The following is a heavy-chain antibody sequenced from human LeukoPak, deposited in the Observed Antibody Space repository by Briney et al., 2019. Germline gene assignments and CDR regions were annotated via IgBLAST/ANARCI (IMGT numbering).Heavy chain of an antibody. CDR1: GFTFDDYA. D-gene: IGHD4-23*01. J-gene: IGHJ4*02. V-gene: IGHV3-9*03. CDR2: ISWNSGSI. CDR3: AKASDYGGPYYFDY. Sequence: GRSLRLSXAASGFTFDDYAMHWVRQAPGKGLEWVSGISWNSGSICYADSVKGRFTISRDNAKNSLYLQMNSLRAEDMALYYCAKASDYGGPYYFDYWGQGTLVTVSS.